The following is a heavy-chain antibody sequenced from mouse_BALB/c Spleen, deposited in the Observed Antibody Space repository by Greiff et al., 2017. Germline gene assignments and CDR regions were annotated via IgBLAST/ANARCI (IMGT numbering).Heavy chain of an antibody. CDR2: INPSNGRT. Sequence: VQLQQPGAELVRPGASVKLSCKASGYTFTSYWINWVKQRPGQGLEWIGEINPSNGRTNYNEKFKGKATLTVDKSSSTAYMQISSLTSEDSAVYYGARCDDCYGSSSWFAYWGQGTLVTVSA. CDR3: ARCDDCYGSSSWFAY. V-gene: IGHV1S81*02. CDR1: GYTFTSYW. J-gene: IGHJ3*01. D-gene: IGHD1-1*01.